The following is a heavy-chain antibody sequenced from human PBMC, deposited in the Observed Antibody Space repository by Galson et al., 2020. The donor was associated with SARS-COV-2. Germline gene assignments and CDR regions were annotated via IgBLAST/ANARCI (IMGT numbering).Heavy chain of an antibody. CDR1: GYSVSTTNY. CDR2: VYPSGTT. V-gene: IGHV4-38-2*02. CDR3: AGQGVNMIVLVSVPVWYFEL. D-gene: IGHD3-22*01. J-gene: IGHJ2*01. Sequence: SETLSLTCTVSGYSVSTTNYWGWVRQPPGRGLEWIGSVYPSGTTYYNPSLKSRVTISVDTSKNQFSLRLDSVTAADTALYYCAGQGVNMIVLVSVPVWYFELWGRGTLVTVSS.